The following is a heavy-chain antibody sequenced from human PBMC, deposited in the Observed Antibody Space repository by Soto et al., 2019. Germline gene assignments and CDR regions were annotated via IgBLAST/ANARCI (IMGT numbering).Heavy chain of an antibody. V-gene: IGHV3-7*01. CDR2: IKQDGSEK. CDR3: ARETTIQWLWFGEDRNGGMDV. J-gene: IGHJ6*02. D-gene: IGHD3-10*01. CDR1: GFTFSSYW. Sequence: GGSLRLSCAASGFTFSSYWMSWVRQAPGKGLEWVANIKQDGSEKYYVESVKGRFTISRDNAKNSLYLQMNSLRAEDTAVYYCARETTIQWLWFGEDRNGGMDVWGQGTTVTVSS.